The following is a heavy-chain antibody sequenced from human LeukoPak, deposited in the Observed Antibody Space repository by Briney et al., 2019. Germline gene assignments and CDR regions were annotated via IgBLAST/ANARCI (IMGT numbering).Heavy chain of an antibody. CDR1: GGSISSSSYY. J-gene: IGHJ4*02. V-gene: IGHV4-61*05. D-gene: IGHD5-18*01. CDR3: ARGEYSYGPFDY. CDR2: IYYSGST. Sequence: SETLSLTCTVSGGSISSSSYYWGWIRQPPGKGLEWIGYIYYSGSTNYNPSLKSRVTISVDTSKNQFSLKLSSVTAADTAVYYCARGEYSYGPFDYWGQGTLVTVSS.